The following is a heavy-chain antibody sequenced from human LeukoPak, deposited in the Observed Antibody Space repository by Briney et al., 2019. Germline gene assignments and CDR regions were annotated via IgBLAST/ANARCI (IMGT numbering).Heavy chain of an antibody. Sequence: PGGSLRLSCAASGFIFTDSLMSWVRQAPGKGLEWVANIRHDGSQTYYLDSVKGRFTISRDNAKNEVYLEMNNLRGADTAVYYCATGANLFQFWGQGTLVTVSS. J-gene: IGHJ4*02. CDR1: GFIFTDSL. CDR2: IRHDGSQT. D-gene: IGHD1-14*01. V-gene: IGHV3-7*01. CDR3: ATGANLFQF.